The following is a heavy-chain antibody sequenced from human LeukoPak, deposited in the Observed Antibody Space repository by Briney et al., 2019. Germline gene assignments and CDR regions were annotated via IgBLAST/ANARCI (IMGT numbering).Heavy chain of an antibody. CDR3: ARGGGYELAYFDY. V-gene: IGHV4-34*01. CDR2: INHSGST. Sequence: SETLSLTCAVYGGSFSGYYWSWIRQPPGKGLEWIGEINHSGSTNYNPSLKSRVTISVDTSKNQFSLKLSSVTAADTAVYYCARGGGYELAYFDYWGQGTLVTVSS. J-gene: IGHJ4*02. D-gene: IGHD5-12*01. CDR1: GGSFSGYY.